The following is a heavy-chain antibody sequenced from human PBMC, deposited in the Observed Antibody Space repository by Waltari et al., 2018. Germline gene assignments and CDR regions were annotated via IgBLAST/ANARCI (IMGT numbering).Heavy chain of an antibody. CDR2: ISAYNGNT. CDR1: GYTFTRYG. J-gene: IGHJ6*02. V-gene: IGHV1-18*01. D-gene: IGHD3-10*01. CDR3: ATAYYDSPGTVGEMDV. Sequence: QVQLVQSGAEVKKPGASVKVSCKASGYTFTRYGISWVRQAPGQGLEWVGWISAYNGNTNYAQKLQGRVTMTTDTSTSTAYMELRSLRSDDTAVYYCATAYYDSPGTVGEMDVWGQGTTVTVSS.